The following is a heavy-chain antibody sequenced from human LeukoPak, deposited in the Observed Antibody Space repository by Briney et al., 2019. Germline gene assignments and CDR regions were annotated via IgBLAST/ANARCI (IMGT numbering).Heavy chain of an antibody. CDR2: IYYSGST. V-gene: IGHV4-30-4*01. Sequence: SETLSPTSTVPAAHISLRAYSPPSIRQPPGKGLEWIGYIYYSGSTYYNPSLKCRVTISVDTSKNHFSLKLSSVTAADTAVYYCARHYEHFDYWGQGTLVTVSS. CDR1: AAHISLRAYS. CDR3: ARHYEHFDY. J-gene: IGHJ4*02. D-gene: IGHD4-17*01.